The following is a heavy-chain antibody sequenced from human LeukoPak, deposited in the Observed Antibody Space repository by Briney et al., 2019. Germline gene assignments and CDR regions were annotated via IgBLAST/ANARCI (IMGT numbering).Heavy chain of an antibody. CDR1: GGSISSGGYY. J-gene: IGHJ4*02. CDR2: IYYSGST. CDR3: ARSRRGLYDY. D-gene: IGHD3-10*01. Sequence: SETLSLTCTVSGGSISSGGYYWSWIRQHPGKGLEWIGYIYYSGSTYYNPSLKSRVTISVDTSKNQFPLKLSSVTAADTAVYYCARSRRGLYDYWGQGTLVTVSS. V-gene: IGHV4-31*03.